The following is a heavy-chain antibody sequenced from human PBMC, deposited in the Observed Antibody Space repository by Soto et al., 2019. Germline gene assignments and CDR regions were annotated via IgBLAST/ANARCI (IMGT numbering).Heavy chain of an antibody. CDR2: IYYSGST. D-gene: IGHD3-22*01. CDR3: ARLTTTRRNFDY. J-gene: IGHJ4*02. Sequence: SETLSLTCTVSDGSISSYYWSWIRQPPGKGLEWIGYIYYSGSTNYNPSLKSRVTISVDTSKNQFSLKLSSVTAADTAVYYCARLTTTRRNFDYWGQGTLVTVSS. CDR1: DGSISSYY. V-gene: IGHV4-59*08.